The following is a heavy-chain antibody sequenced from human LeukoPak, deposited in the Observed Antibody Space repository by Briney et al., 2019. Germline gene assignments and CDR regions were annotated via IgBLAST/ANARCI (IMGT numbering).Heavy chain of an antibody. V-gene: IGHV4-39*07. D-gene: IGHD3-3*01. Sequence: PSQTLSLTCTVSGGSISSSSSYWGWVRQPPGKGLGWIGSIYYSGSTYYNPSLKSRVTMSVDTSKNQFSLKLSSVTAAGTAVYYCSRAFWSGYNTGGPNNWFDPWGQGTLVTVSS. CDR1: GGSISSSSSY. J-gene: IGHJ5*02. CDR3: SRAFWSGYNTGGPNNWFDP. CDR2: IYYSGST.